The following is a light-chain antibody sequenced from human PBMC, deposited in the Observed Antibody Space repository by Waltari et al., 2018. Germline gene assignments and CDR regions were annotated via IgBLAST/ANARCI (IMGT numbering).Light chain of an antibody. Sequence: QSALTQPASVSGSPGQSITISCAVTSSDVGAYTYVSWYQHHPGKAPKLIIYDVNSRRTGVLNRLSGSKAGNTASLTISELQAEDEADYYCSSFTSDSTWVFGAGTKLTVL. J-gene: IGLJ2*01. V-gene: IGLV2-14*03. CDR3: SSFTSDSTWV. CDR1: SSDVGAYTY. CDR2: DVN.